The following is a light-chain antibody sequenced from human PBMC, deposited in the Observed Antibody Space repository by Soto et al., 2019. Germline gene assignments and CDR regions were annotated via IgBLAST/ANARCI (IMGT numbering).Light chain of an antibody. J-gene: IGKJ1*01. CDR2: DVS. CDR3: QQYDSYWGT. CDR1: QKVSPW. Sequence: DIRMPQSPSTLSASVGDSVTITCRASQKVSPWLAWYQQKEGKAPKLLIYDVSRLKRGVPSRFSGSGSGTEFTLTISSLQSDDFATYHCQQYDSYWGTFGQGTKGEFK. V-gene: IGKV1-5*01.